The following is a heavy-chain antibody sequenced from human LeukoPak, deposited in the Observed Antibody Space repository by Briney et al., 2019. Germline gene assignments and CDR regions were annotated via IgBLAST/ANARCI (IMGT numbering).Heavy chain of an antibody. D-gene: IGHD2-8*01. CDR3: TSGGMVSGAY. Sequence: SETLSLTCTVSGGSINSYYWSWIRQPPGKGLEWIGYINYSGSSNYNPSLKSRVTLSRDTPKNQFSLKLRSVTAADTAVYYCTSGGMVSGAYWGHGTLVTVFS. V-gene: IGHV4-59*01. J-gene: IGHJ4*01. CDR2: INYSGSS. CDR1: GGSINSYY.